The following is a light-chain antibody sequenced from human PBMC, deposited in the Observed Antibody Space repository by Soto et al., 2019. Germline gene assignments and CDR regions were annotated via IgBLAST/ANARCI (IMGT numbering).Light chain of an antibody. CDR2: AAS. Sequence: DIQVTQSPSSLYASVGDRVTITCRTSQNINIFLNWYQQKPGRAPMVVISAASNLESGVPSRFSGRGSGTEFTLTISNLQPGDSALYFCQESYSTPLAFGGGTRVEL. CDR1: QNINIF. J-gene: IGKJ4*01. CDR3: QESYSTPLA. V-gene: IGKV1-39*01.